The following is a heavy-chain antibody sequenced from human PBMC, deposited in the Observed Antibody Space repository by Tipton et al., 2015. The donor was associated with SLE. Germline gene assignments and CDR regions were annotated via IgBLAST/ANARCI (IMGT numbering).Heavy chain of an antibody. D-gene: IGHD1-26*01. V-gene: IGHV4-61*09. CDR1: GGSLSSGSYY. CDR2: SYTSGST. Sequence: TLSLNCSVSGGSLSSGSYYWTWIRQSAGKGLEWIGHSYTSGSTNYNPSLKSRVSLSSDTSKNQFSLRVRSVTAADTAVYYCARGGGSYYDYWGQGMLVTVSS. J-gene: IGHJ4*02. CDR3: ARGGGSYYDY.